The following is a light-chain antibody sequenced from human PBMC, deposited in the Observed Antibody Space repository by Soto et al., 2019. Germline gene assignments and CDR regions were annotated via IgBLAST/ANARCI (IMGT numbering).Light chain of an antibody. CDR3: QHSYSTPLT. Sequence: IQMTQSPSSLSASVGDRVTITCRASQSISSYLNWYQQKPGKAPKLLIYAASSLQSGVPSRFSGSGSGTDFTLTISSLQPEDFATYYCQHSYSTPLTFGGGTKVEIK. CDR1: QSISSY. J-gene: IGKJ4*01. CDR2: AAS. V-gene: IGKV1-39*01.